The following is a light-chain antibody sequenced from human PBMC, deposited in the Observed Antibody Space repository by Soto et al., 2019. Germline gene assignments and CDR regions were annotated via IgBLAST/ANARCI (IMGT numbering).Light chain of an antibody. CDR3: SSYAGNNIYYV. V-gene: IGLV2-8*01. J-gene: IGLJ1*01. CDR2: EVS. Sequence: QSVLTQPPSASGSPGQSVTISCTGTSNDVGGYNFVSWYQQHPGKAPKLMIFEVSKRPSGVPDRFSGSKSGSTASLTVSGLQAEDEADYYCSSYAGNNIYYVFVTGTKVTV. CDR1: SNDVGGYNF.